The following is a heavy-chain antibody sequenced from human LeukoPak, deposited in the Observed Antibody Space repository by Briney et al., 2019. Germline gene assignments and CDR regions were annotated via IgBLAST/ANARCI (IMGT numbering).Heavy chain of an antibody. CDR2: IIPIFGTA. CDR1: GGTFSSYA. CDR3: ARDRPTVTTSWFDP. D-gene: IGHD4-11*01. V-gene: IGHV1-69*13. Sequence: SVRVSCKASGGTFSSYAISWVRQAPGQGLEWMGGIIPIFGTANYAQKFQGRVTITADESTSTAYMELSSLRSEDTAVYYCARDRPTVTTSWFDPWGQGTLVTVSS. J-gene: IGHJ5*02.